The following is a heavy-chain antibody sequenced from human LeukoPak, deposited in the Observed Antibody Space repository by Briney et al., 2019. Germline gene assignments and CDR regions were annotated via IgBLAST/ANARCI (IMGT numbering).Heavy chain of an antibody. V-gene: IGHV1-69*13. CDR3: ARARLGVQSSPFDY. Sequence: EASVKVSCKASGGTFSSYAISWVRQAPGQGLEWMGGIIPIFGTANYAQKFQGRVTITADESTSTAYMELSSLRSEDTAVYYCARARLGVQSSPFDYWGQGTLVTVSS. J-gene: IGHJ4*02. CDR2: IIPIFGTA. D-gene: IGHD2-2*01. CDR1: GGTFSSYA.